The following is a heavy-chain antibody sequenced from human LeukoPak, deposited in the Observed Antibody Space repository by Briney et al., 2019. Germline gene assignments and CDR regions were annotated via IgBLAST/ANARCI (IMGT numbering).Heavy chain of an antibody. CDR3: ARGPTPLYCSGGSCYTYYYYYYMDV. V-gene: IGHV1-18*01. CDR1: GYTFTDYG. J-gene: IGHJ6*03. Sequence: ASVKVSCKASGYTFTDYGITWVRQAPGQGLEWMGWISAYSGNTNYAQNLQGRVTLTTDTSTSTAYMELSSLRSEDTAVYYCARGPTPLYCSGGSCYTYYYYYYMDVWGKGTTVTVSS. D-gene: IGHD2-15*01. CDR2: ISAYSGNT.